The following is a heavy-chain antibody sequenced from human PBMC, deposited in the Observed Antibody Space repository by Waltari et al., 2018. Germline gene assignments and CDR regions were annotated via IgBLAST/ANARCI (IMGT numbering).Heavy chain of an antibody. CDR1: GCARNNYG. Sequence: QVQLVESGGGVVQPGGSLGLPLAAAGCARNNYGIYWVRQAPGKGLDWVALTWYDGSNIYYRDSVKGRFTITRDDSKNTLYLEMKSLRADDTAVYYCARNMGPDGPNWFDLWGQGTLVTVSS. CDR3: ARNMGPDGPNWFDL. J-gene: IGHJ5*02. D-gene: IGHD1-26*01. CDR2: TWYDGSNI. V-gene: IGHV3-33*01.